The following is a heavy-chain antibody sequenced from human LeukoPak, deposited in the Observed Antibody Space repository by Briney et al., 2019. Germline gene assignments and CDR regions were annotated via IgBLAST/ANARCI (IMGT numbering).Heavy chain of an antibody. V-gene: IGHV3-23*01. CDR3: ARLDIVVVVAAP. J-gene: IGHJ5*02. Sequence: PGGSLRLSCAASGFTFSSYAMSWVRQAPGKGLEWVSAISGSGGSTYYADSVKGRFTISRDNSKNTLYLQMNSLRAEDTAVYYCARLDIVVVVAAPWGQGTLVTVSS. CDR1: GFTFSSYA. D-gene: IGHD2-15*01. CDR2: ISGSGGST.